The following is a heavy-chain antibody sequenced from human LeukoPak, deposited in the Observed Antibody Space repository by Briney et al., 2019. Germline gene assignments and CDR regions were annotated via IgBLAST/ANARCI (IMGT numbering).Heavy chain of an antibody. V-gene: IGHV3-11*01. D-gene: IGHD2-15*01. J-gene: IGHJ4*02. CDR2: ISSSGTTI. CDR3: AKGAGLVVAATFDY. CDR1: GFTFSDYY. Sequence: TGGSLRLSCAASGFTFSDYYMSWIRQTPGKGLEWVSYISSSGTTIYYADSVKGRFTISRDNAKNSLYLQMNSLRAEDTALYYCAKGAGLVVAATFDYWGQGTLVTVSS.